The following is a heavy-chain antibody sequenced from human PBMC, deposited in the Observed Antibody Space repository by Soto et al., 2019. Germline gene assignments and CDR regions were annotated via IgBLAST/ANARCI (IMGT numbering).Heavy chain of an antibody. J-gene: IGHJ3*02. Sequence: XSVKVACKASGYPFIAYYTHWVRRAPGQGLEWMGWMNPKSGGTYFAQKFQCRVTLTRDTSISTAYMEVNRLRSDDTAVYYCTRENLENSDGLYDAFDIWGQGTTVTVS. V-gene: IGHV1-2*02. D-gene: IGHD6-13*01. CDR1: GYPFIAYY. CDR3: TRENLENSDGLYDAFDI. CDR2: MNPKSGGT.